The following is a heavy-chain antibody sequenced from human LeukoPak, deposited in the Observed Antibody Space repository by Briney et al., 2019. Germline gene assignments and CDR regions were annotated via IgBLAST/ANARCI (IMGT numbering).Heavy chain of an antibody. Sequence: SETLSLTCAVYGGSLSGNYWSWIRQPPGKGLEWIGEINRSGSTKYNPSLKSRVTISVDTSKNQFSLKLSSVTAADTAVYYCARVTVTFDIWGQGSMVTVSS. CDR2: INRSGST. V-gene: IGHV4-34*01. CDR1: GGSLSGNY. J-gene: IGHJ3*02. CDR3: ARVTVTFDI. D-gene: IGHD4-17*01.